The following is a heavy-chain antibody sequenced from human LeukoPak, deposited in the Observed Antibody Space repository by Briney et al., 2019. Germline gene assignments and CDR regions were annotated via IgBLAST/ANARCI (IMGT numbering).Heavy chain of an antibody. Sequence: GGSLRLSCAASGFTFSSYWMHWVRQAPGKGLVWVSRINSAGSSTSYADSVKGRFTISRDNAKITLYLQMNSLRAEDTAVYYCARGRSNYYFDYWGQGTLVTVSS. CDR2: INSAGSST. J-gene: IGHJ4*02. CDR1: GFTFSSYW. V-gene: IGHV3-74*01. CDR3: ARGRSNYYFDY. D-gene: IGHD4-11*01.